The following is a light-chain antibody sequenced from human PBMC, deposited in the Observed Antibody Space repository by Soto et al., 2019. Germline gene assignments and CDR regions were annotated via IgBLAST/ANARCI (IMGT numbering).Light chain of an antibody. V-gene: IGKV3-20*01. CDR3: QQYGSSPVT. CDR1: QSVSSSS. J-gene: IGKJ2*01. CDR2: GAS. Sequence: ENVLTQSPGTLSLSPGERATLSCRASQSVSSSSLAWYQQKPGQAPRLLIFGASSRATGIPDRFSGSGSGTDFTLTISTLEPEDFVVYYCQQYGSSPVTFGQGTKLEIK.